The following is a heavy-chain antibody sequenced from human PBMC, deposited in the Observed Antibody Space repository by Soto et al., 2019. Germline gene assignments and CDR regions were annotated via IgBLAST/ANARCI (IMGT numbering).Heavy chain of an antibody. D-gene: IGHD3-10*01. CDR3: ARGLTMLRGVMDS. CDR2: IYYTGGA. J-gene: IGHJ4*02. V-gene: IGHV4-31*03. CDR1: GGSISGGGDY. Sequence: QVQLQESGPGLVKPSQTLALTCTVSGGSISGGGDYWTWIRQHPGKGLEWIGYIYYTGGAYYNPSLKSRAIQSLDTSKSQFSLNLTSVTAADTAVYYCARGLTMLRGVMDSWGQGTLVTVSS.